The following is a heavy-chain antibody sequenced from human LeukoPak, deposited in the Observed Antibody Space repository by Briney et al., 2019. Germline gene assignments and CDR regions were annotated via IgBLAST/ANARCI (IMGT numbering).Heavy chain of an antibody. CDR1: GFTFSSYA. V-gene: IGHV3-30-3*02. J-gene: IGHJ4*02. D-gene: IGHD6-13*01. CDR3: AKSLSSSWPKFDY. Sequence: PGGSLRLSCAASGFTFSSYAMHWVRQAPGKGLEWVAVISYDGSNKYYADSVKGRFTISRDNSKNTLYLQMNSLRAEDTAMYYCAKSLSSSWPKFDYWGQGTLVTVSS. CDR2: ISYDGSNK.